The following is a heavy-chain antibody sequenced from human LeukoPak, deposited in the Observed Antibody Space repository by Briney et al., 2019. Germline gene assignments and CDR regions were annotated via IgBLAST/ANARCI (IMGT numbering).Heavy chain of an antibody. CDR2: IYYSGST. Sequence: PSETLSLTCTVSGGSISSYYWSWIRQPPGKGLEWIGYIYYSGSTNYNPSLKSRVTISVDTSKNQFSLKLSSVTAADTAVYYCARHARNYYGSGSYYFDYWGQGTLVTVSS. CDR1: GGSISSYY. V-gene: IGHV4-59*08. D-gene: IGHD3-10*01. J-gene: IGHJ4*02. CDR3: ARHARNYYGSGSYYFDY.